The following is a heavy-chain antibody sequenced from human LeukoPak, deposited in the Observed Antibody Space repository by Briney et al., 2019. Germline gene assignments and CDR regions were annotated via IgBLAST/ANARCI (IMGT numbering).Heavy chain of an antibody. CDR2: INPNSGGT. D-gene: IGHD2-2*02. J-gene: IGHJ5*02. CDR3: ARGRGYCSSTSCYSLWFDP. V-gene: IGHV1-2*02. Sequence: GASVKVSCKASGYTFTGYYMHWVRQAPGQGLEWMGWINPNSGGTNYAQEFQGRVTMTRDTSISTAYMELSRLRSDDTAVYYCARGRGYCSSTSCYSLWFDPWGQGTLVTVSS. CDR1: GYTFTGYY.